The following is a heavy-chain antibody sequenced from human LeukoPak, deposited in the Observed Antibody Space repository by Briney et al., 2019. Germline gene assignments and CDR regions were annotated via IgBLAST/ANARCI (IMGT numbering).Heavy chain of an antibody. CDR1: GFTFSSYA. J-gene: IGHJ4*02. CDR3: AKDLGYCSSTSCYGY. Sequence: GGSLRLSCAASGFTFSSYAMSWVRQAPGKGLEWVSAISGSGGSTYYADSVKGRFTISRDNSKNTLYLQMNSPRAEDTAVYYCAKDLGYCSSTSCYGYWGQGTLVTVSS. V-gene: IGHV3-23*01. D-gene: IGHD2-2*01. CDR2: ISGSGGST.